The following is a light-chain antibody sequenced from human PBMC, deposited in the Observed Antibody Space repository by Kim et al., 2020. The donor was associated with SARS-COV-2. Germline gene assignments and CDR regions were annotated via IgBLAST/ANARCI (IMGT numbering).Light chain of an antibody. J-gene: IGLJ2*01. V-gene: IGLV3-19*01. CDR3: NPRDSSGNHVV. Sequence: SSELTQDPAVSVALGQTVRSTCQGDSLRSYYANWYQQKPGQAPVLVIYGKNNRPSGIPDRFSGSSSGNTASLTSTGAQAEDEADYYCNPRDSSGNHVVFGGGTQLTVL. CDR1: SLRSYY. CDR2: GKN.